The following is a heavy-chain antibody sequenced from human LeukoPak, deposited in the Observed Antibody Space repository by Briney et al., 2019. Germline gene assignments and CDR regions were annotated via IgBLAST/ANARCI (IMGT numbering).Heavy chain of an antibody. V-gene: IGHV3-7*01. CDR2: IKQDGSEK. J-gene: IGHJ4*02. Sequence: GGSLRLSCAASGFTFSSYWMSWVRQAPGKGLEWVANIKQDGSEKYYVDSVKGRFTISRDNAKNSLYLQMNSLRAEDTAVYYCARVVVAPAAFYFDYWGQGTLVTVSS. CDR1: GFTFSSYW. D-gene: IGHD2-2*01. CDR3: ARVVVAPAAFYFDY.